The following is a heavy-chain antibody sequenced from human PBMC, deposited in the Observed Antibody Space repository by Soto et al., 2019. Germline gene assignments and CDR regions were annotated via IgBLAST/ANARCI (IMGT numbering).Heavy chain of an antibody. Sequence: EVQLLEPGGGLVQPGGSLRLSCAASGFTFSSYAMSWVRQAPGKGLEWVSAISGSGGSTYYADSVKGRFTISRDNSKNTLYLQMNSLRAEDTAVYYCAKGSGYSYGYDSYYFDYWGQGTLVTVSS. CDR3: AKGSGYSYGYDSYYFDY. J-gene: IGHJ4*02. D-gene: IGHD5-18*01. CDR1: GFTFSSYA. CDR2: ISGSGGST. V-gene: IGHV3-23*01.